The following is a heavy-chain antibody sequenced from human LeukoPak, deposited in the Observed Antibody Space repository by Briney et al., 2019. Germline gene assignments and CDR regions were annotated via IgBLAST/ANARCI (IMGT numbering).Heavy chain of an antibody. V-gene: IGHV4-34*01. CDR2: INHSGST. J-gene: IGHJ3*02. D-gene: IGHD3-9*01. CDR1: GGSFSGYY. CDR3: ARVPYDILTGYLDAFDI. Sequence: SETLSLTCAVYGGSFSGYYWSWIRQPPGKGLEWIGEINHSGSTNYSPSLKSRVTISVDTSKNQFSLKLSSVTAADTAVYYCARVPYDILTGYLDAFDIWGQGTMVTVSS.